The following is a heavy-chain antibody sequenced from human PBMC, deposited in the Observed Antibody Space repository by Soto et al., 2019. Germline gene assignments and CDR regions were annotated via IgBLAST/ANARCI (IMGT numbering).Heavy chain of an antibody. CDR1: GFTFSSYE. V-gene: IGHV3-48*03. D-gene: IGHD3-9*01. J-gene: IGHJ6*02. CDR3: ARDQSDDILTGRVTYYYGMDV. CDR2: ISSSGSTI. Sequence: LRLSCAASGFTFSSYEMNWVRQAPGKGLEWVSYISSSGSTIYYADSVKGRFTISRDNAKNSLYLQMNSLRAEDTAVYYCARDQSDDILTGRVTYYYGMDVWGQGTTVTVSS.